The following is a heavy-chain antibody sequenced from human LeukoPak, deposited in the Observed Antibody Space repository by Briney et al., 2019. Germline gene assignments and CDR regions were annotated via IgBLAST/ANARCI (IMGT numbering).Heavy chain of an antibody. Sequence: SETPSLTCAVSGGSISSYYWSWIRQPAGKGLEWIGRIYTSGSTNYNPSLKSRVTMSVDSSKNQFSLKVRSVTAADTAVYYCARLPGGDSSSVVAFDIWGQGTMVTVSS. J-gene: IGHJ3*02. CDR3: ARLPGGDSSSVVAFDI. D-gene: IGHD2-21*02. V-gene: IGHV4-59*10. CDR1: GGSISSYY. CDR2: IYTSGST.